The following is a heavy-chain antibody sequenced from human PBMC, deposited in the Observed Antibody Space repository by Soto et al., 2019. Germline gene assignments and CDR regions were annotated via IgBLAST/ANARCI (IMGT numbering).Heavy chain of an antibody. J-gene: IGHJ4*02. CDR3: AHRVLRTVFGLVTTTAIYFDF. Sequence: QITLKESGPPVVKPTETLTLTCTFSGFSLTTSGVGVGWVRQSPGKAPEWLALIYWDDDKRYSTSLNSRLIITKYNSKNQVVLTMANVDPADTATYYCAHRVLRTVFGLVTTTAIYFDFWGPGTPVVVSS. CDR2: IYWDDDK. CDR1: GFSLTTSGVG. D-gene: IGHD3-3*01. V-gene: IGHV2-5*02.